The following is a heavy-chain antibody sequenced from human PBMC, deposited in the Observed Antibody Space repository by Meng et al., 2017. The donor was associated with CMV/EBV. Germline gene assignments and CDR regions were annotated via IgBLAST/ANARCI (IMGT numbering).Heavy chain of an antibody. V-gene: IGHV1-8*01. CDR2: MNPNSGNT. J-gene: IGHJ6*02. D-gene: IGHD6-6*01. Sequence: ASVKVSCKASGYTFTSYDINWVRQATGQGLEWMGWMNPNSGNTGYAQKFQGRVTMTRNTSISTAYMELSSLRSEDTAVYYCARRSSIAARLSRPNYNYGMDVWGQGTTVTVSS. CDR3: ARRSSIAARLSRPNYNYGMDV. CDR1: GYTFTSYD.